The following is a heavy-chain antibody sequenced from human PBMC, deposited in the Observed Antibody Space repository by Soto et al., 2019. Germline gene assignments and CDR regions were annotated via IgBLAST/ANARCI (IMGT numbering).Heavy chain of an antibody. Sequence: ASVKVSCKASGYTFTSYAMHWVRQAPGQRLEWMGWINAGNGNTKYSQKFQGRVTITRDTSASTAYMELSSLRSEDTAVYYCARDQTLNYYGSQRGFDPWGQGTLVTVSS. CDR1: GYTFTSYA. CDR3: ARDQTLNYYGSQRGFDP. J-gene: IGHJ5*02. D-gene: IGHD3-10*01. CDR2: INAGNGNT. V-gene: IGHV1-3*01.